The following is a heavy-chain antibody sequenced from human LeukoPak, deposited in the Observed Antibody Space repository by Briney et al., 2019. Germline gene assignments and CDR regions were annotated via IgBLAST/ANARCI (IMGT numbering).Heavy chain of an antibody. Sequence: ASVKVSCKASGGTFSSYAISWVRQAPGQGLEWMGRIIPILGIANYAQKFQGRVTITADKSTSTAYMELSSLRSEETAVYYCARDLAMIVVVTDDAFDIWGQGTMVTVSS. CDR3: ARDLAMIVVVTDDAFDI. V-gene: IGHV1-69*04. D-gene: IGHD3-22*01. CDR1: GGTFSSYA. CDR2: IIPILGIA. J-gene: IGHJ3*02.